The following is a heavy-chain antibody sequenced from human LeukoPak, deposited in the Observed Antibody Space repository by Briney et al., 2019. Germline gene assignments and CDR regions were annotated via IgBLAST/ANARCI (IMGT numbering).Heavy chain of an antibody. CDR1: GGSISSDGHN. V-gene: IGHV4-39*01. CDR3: TRRPKQPGFWSGYVDY. D-gene: IGHD3-3*01. J-gene: IGHJ4*02. Sequence: PSETLSLTCTVSGGSISSDGHNWDWIRQPPGKGLEYIVSIFRSGDTYYTPSLNSRVTISVDRSKNQFSLKLTSVTAADTAVYYCTRRPKQPGFWSGYVDYWGQGILVTVSS. CDR2: IFRSGDT.